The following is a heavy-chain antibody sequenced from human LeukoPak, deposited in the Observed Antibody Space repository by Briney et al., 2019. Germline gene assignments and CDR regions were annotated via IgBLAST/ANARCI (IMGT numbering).Heavy chain of an antibody. J-gene: IGHJ4*02. Sequence: SVKVSCKVSGGTFSSYAISWVRQAPGQGLEWMGGIIPIFGTANYAQKFQGRVTITTDESTSTAYMELSSLRSEDTAVYYCAGDHYDILTGYSYYFDYWGQGTLVTVSS. CDR1: GGTFSSYA. D-gene: IGHD3-9*01. V-gene: IGHV1-69*05. CDR3: AGDHYDILTGYSYYFDY. CDR2: IIPIFGTA.